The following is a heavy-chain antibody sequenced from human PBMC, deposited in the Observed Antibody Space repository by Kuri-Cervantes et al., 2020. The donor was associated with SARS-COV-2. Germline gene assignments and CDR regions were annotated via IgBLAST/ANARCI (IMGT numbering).Heavy chain of an antibody. D-gene: IGHD3-10*01. Sequence: ASVKVSCKASGYTFTGYYMHWVRQASGQGLEWMGWINPNSGGTNYAQKFQGRVTMTRDTSISTAYMELSRLRSDDTAVYYCASSDRLGEGLRDPLYHEGVIQVWGQGTLVTVSS. J-gene: IGHJ4*02. V-gene: IGHV1-2*02. CDR1: GYTFTGYY. CDR3: ASSDRLGEGLRDPLYHEGVIQV. CDR2: INPNSGGT.